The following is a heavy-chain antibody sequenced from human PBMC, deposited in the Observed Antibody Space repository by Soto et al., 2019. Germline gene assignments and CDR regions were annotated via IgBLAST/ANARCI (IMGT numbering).Heavy chain of an antibody. CDR3: AKLPGPTTYYYMDV. CDR2: IRGSGGSS. J-gene: IGHJ6*03. D-gene: IGHD2-2*01. CDR1: GFTFNNYA. Sequence: VQLLESGGGLVQPGGSLRLSCAASGFTFNNYAMSWGRQPQGKGLEWVSAIRGSGGSSYYADSVKGRFTISRDNSKNTLYLQMNSLRVEDTAIYYCAKLPGPTTYYYMDVWGKGTTVTVS. V-gene: IGHV3-23*01.